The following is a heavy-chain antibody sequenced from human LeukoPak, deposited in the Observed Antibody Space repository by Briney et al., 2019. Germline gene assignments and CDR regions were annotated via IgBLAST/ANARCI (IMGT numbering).Heavy chain of an antibody. CDR3: ARGLYYSGSGRTFDS. CDR2: INHSGST. CDR1: DDSFSGYY. D-gene: IGHD2/OR15-2a*01. V-gene: IGHV4-34*01. J-gene: IGHJ4*02. Sequence: PSETLYLTCQVYDDSFSGYYWSWIRQSPGKGLERIGGINHSGSTNYNPSLKSRVTISVDTSNNRFSLKMSSVTAADTAMYFCARGLYYSGSGRTFDSWGQGTLVTVSS.